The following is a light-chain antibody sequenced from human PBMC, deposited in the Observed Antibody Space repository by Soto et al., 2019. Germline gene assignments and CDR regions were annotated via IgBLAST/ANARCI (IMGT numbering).Light chain of an antibody. CDR1: SSDVGSYNY. CDR3: SSYTSSSTPYVV. CDR2: DVS. Sequence: QSVLTQPASVSGSPGQSITISCTGTSSDVGSYNYVSWYQQHPGKAPKLMIYDVSNRPSGVSNRFSVSKSDNTASLTISGLQAEDEADYYCSSYTSSSTPYVVFGGGTQLTVL. V-gene: IGLV2-14*01. J-gene: IGLJ2*01.